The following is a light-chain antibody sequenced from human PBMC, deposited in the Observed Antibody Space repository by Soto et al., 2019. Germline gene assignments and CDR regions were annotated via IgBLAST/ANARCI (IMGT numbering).Light chain of an antibody. J-gene: IGKJ4*01. CDR3: QQYDSYPLT. CDR1: QSISSW. CDR2: KAS. Sequence: DTQMTQSPSTLSESVGDRVTITCRASQSISSWLAWYQQKPGKAPKLLIYKASTLHSGVPSSFSGRGSGTEFTLTISSLQPDDFATYYCQQYDSYPLTFGEGTKVEIK. V-gene: IGKV1-5*03.